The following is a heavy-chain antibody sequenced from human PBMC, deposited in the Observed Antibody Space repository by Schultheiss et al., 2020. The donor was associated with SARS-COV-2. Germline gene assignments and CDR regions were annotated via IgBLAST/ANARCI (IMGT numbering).Heavy chain of an antibody. CDR2: ISYDGSNK. CDR1: GFTFSSYA. Sequence: GGSLRLSCAASGFTFSSYAMHWVRQAPGKGLEWVAVISYDGSNKYYADSVKGRFTISRDNSKNTLYLQMNSLRVEDTAVYYCARADGDYLLDYWGQGTLVTVSS. V-gene: IGHV3-30*01. CDR3: ARADGDYLLDY. D-gene: IGHD4-17*01. J-gene: IGHJ4*02.